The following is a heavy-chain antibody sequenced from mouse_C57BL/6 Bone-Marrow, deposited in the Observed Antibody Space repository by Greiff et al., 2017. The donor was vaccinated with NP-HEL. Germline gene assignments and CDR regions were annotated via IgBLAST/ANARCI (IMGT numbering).Heavy chain of an antibody. Sequence: QVQLQQPGAELVMPGASVKLSCKASGYTFTSYWMHWVKQRPGQGLEWIGEIDPSDSYTTYNQKFKGKSTLTVDKSSSTAYMQLSSLTSEDSAVYYCARDGYDDPFYAMDYWGQGTSVTVSS. CDR1: GYTFTSYW. D-gene: IGHD2-2*01. CDR3: ARDGYDDPFYAMDY. V-gene: IGHV1-69*01. CDR2: IDPSDSYT. J-gene: IGHJ4*01.